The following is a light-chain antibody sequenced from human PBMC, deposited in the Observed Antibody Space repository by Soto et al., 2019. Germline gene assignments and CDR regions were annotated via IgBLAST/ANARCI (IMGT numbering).Light chain of an antibody. Sequence: EIVMTQSPATLSVSPGDRATLSCRASQSVSSNLAWYQQKPCQAPSRLIYDASTRATGIPVRFTGSGSGTEFTPTISSLQSEDFAVYYCQHYYNWPTWTFGRGTKVDIK. CDR2: DAS. CDR3: QHYYNWPTWT. CDR1: QSVSSN. J-gene: IGKJ1*01. V-gene: IGKV3-15*01.